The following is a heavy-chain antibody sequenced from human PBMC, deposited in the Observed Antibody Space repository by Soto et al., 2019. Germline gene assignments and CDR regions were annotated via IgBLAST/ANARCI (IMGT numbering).Heavy chain of an antibody. V-gene: IGHV4-59*12. CDR2: IYYSGST. CDR3: AREGGYNRPFDY. CDR1: GGSISSYY. D-gene: IGHD6-25*01. Sequence: SETLSLTCTVSGGSISSYYWSWIRQHPGKGLEWIGYIYYSGSTNYNPSLKSRVTISVDTSKNQFSLKLSSVTAADTAVYYCAREGGYNRPFDYWGQGTLVTVSS. J-gene: IGHJ4*02.